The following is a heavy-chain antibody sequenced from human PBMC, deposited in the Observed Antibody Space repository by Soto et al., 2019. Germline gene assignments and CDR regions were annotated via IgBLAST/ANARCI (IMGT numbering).Heavy chain of an antibody. Sequence: EVQLVESGGGLVQPGGSLRLSCAASGFRFSIYSMNWVRQAPGKGLEWSAYITSGTKTIKYADSVKGRFIISRDNDKNLVYLQMNSLRGGDTAVYYCVRAVVGHVDYWGRGTGVTVST. D-gene: IGHD2-15*01. CDR2: ITSGTKTI. J-gene: IGHJ4*02. V-gene: IGHV3-48*01. CDR1: GFRFSIYS. CDR3: VRAVVGHVDY.